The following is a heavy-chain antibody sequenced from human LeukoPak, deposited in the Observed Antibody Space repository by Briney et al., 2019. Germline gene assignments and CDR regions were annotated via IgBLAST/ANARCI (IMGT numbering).Heavy chain of an antibody. J-gene: IGHJ5*02. V-gene: IGHV4-34*01. Sequence: SETLSLTCAVYGGPFNGYYWSWIRQPPGKGLEWIGEINHSGSTNYNPSLKSRVTISIQTTTNQISLMLNSVTAVDTAIYYCARHVVTRRPPAATKRTWFDPWGQGTLVTVSS. CDR1: GGPFNGYY. D-gene: IGHD1-1*01. CDR2: INHSGST. CDR3: ARHVVTRRPPAATKRTWFDP.